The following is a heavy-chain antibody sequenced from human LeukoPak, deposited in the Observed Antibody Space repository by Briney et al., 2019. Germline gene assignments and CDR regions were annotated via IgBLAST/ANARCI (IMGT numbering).Heavy chain of an antibody. CDR3: ARQLDYSAGRYFDY. Sequence: PSETLSLTCTVSGGSISSSSYYWGWIRQPPGKGLEWIGSIYYSGSTYYNPSLKSRVTISVDTSKNQFSLKLSSVTAADTAVYYCARQLDYSAGRYFDYWGQGTLVTVSA. V-gene: IGHV4-39*01. D-gene: IGHD4-11*01. CDR2: IYYSGST. J-gene: IGHJ4*02. CDR1: GGSISSSSYY.